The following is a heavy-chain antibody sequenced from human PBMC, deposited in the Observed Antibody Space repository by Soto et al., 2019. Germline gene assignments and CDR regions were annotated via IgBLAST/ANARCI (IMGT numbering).Heavy chain of an antibody. V-gene: IGHV4-34*01. J-gene: IGHJ6*02. Sequence: SETLSLTCAVYGGSFSGYYWSWIRQPPGKGLEWIGEINHSGSTNYNPSIKSRVTITVDTSKNQFSLKLSSVTAADTVVYYCARGVAPSTVVSSSSFWMIYYYGMDVWGQGTTVTVSS. CDR1: GGSFSGYY. CDR2: INHSGST. CDR3: ARGVAPSTVVSSSSFWMIYYYGMDV. D-gene: IGHD6-6*01.